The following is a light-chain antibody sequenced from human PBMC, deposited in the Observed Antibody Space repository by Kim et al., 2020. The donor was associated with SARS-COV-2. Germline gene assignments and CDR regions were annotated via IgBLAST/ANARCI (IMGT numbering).Light chain of an antibody. CDR1: QSISSY. CDR3: QQSYSTPRT. Sequence: DIQMTQSPSSLSASVGDRVTITCRASQSISSYLNWYQQKPEKAPKLLIYAAYSLQSGVPSRFSGSGSGTDFTLTISSLQPEDFATYYCQQSYSTPRTFGQGTKVYIK. V-gene: IGKV1-39*01. J-gene: IGKJ1*01. CDR2: AAY.